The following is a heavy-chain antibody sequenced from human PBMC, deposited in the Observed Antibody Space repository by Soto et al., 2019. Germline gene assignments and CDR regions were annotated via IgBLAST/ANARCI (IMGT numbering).Heavy chain of an antibody. D-gene: IGHD2-15*01. CDR1: GYTFTSYY. V-gene: IGHV1-46*03. J-gene: IGHJ6*03. Sequence: ASVKVSCKASGYTFTSYYMHWVRQAPGQGLEWMGIINPSGGSTSYAQKFQGRVTMTRDTSTSTVYMELSSLRSEDTAVYYCARDCGQVVDQKRNYYYYMDVWGKGTTVTVSS. CDR3: ARDCGQVVDQKRNYYYYMDV. CDR2: INPSGGST.